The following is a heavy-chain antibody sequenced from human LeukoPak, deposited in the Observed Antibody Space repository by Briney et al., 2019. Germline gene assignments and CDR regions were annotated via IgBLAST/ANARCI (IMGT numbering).Heavy chain of an antibody. J-gene: IGHJ6*04. CDR2: ISGSGGST. V-gene: IGHV3-23*01. CDR3: AKRLDV. Sequence: GGSLRLSCAASGFSVSSKYMIWVRQAPGMGLEWVSAISGSGGSTYYADSVKGRFTISGDNSKNMLYLQMNSLRAEDTAVYYCAKRLDVWGKGTTVTVSS. CDR1: GFSVSSKY.